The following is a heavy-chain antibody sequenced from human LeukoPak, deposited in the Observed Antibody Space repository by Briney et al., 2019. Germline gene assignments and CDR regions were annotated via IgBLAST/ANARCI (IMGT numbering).Heavy chain of an antibody. CDR1: GGSFSGYY. Sequence: SETLSLTCAVYGGSFSGYYWSWIRQPPGKGLEWIGEINHSGSTNYNPSLKSRVTISVDTSKNQLSLKLSSVTAADTAVYYCARGGKRYYYGSGGTFDPWGQGTLVTVSS. V-gene: IGHV4-34*01. CDR2: INHSGST. D-gene: IGHD3-10*01. CDR3: ARGGKRYYYGSGGTFDP. J-gene: IGHJ5*02.